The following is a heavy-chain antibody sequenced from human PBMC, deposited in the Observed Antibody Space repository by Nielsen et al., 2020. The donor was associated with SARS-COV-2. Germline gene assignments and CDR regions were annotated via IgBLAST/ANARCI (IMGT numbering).Heavy chain of an antibody. CDR1: GDSVNSGSFY. CDR2: IFYSGST. Sequence: GSLRLSCTFSGDSVNSGSFYWTWMRQPPGKELEWIGFIFYSGSTAYNPSLESRVTISVDTSKNQISLQLSSVTAADTATYYCARAWGRSIFDIWGQGTKVTVSS. J-gene: IGHJ3*02. D-gene: IGHD3-16*01. V-gene: IGHV4-61*01. CDR3: ARAWGRSIFDI.